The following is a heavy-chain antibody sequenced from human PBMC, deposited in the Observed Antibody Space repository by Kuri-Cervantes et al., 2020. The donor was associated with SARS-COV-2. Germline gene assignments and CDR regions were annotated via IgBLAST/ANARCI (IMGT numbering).Heavy chain of an antibody. D-gene: IGHD3-10*01. V-gene: IGHV6-1*01. Sequence: LRLSCAISGDSVSSNSAAWNWIRQSPSRGLEWLGRTYYRSKWNNDYALSVKSRITINPDTSKNHFSLQLNSVTSDDTAIYYCVRSHYYGSGSSKEGFDDWGQGNPVNISS. CDR1: GDSVSSNSAA. CDR2: TYYRSKWNN. CDR3: VRSHYYGSGSSKEGFDD. J-gene: IGHJ4*02.